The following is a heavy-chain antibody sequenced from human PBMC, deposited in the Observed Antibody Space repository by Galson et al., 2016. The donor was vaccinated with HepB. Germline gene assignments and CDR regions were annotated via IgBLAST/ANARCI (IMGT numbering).Heavy chain of an antibody. CDR1: GFTFASYG. CDR2: ITSSGGAI. Sequence: SLRLSCAGSGFTFASYGMNWVRQAPGKGLEWVSYITSSGGAIYYTDSVKGRFTISRDNAKNSLYLQMNSLRAEDTAVYYCARDIYGPTYFYYYGLDVWGEGTTVTVS. CDR3: ARDIYGPTYFYYYGLDV. J-gene: IGHJ6*02. V-gene: IGHV3-48*01. D-gene: IGHD2/OR15-2a*01.